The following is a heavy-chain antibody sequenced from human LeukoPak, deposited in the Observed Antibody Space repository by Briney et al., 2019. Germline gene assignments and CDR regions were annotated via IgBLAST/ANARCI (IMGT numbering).Heavy chain of an antibody. V-gene: IGHV3-11*06. CDR2: ISSSSYT. CDR1: GFTFSDYY. Sequence: PGGSLRLSCAASGFTFSDYYMSWIRQAPGKGLEWVSYISSSSYTNYADSVKGRFTISRDNAKNSLYLQMNSLRAEDTAVYYCARDTGSYWYYYYYYGMDVWGQGTTVTVSS. J-gene: IGHJ6*02. D-gene: IGHD1-26*01. CDR3: ARDTGSYWYYYYYYGMDV.